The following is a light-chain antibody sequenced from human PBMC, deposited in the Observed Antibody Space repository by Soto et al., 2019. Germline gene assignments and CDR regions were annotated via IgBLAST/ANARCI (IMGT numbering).Light chain of an antibody. CDR2: AAS. J-gene: IGKJ1*01. V-gene: IGKV1-27*01. CDR3: QKYNFAPWT. Sequence: DIQMTQSPSSLSASVGDRVTITCRASQGVADYLAWYQQKPGKAPKLLIYAASTLQSGVPSRFSGSGSGTDFTLTISSLQPEDVATYYCQKYNFAPWTVGQGTKVEIK. CDR1: QGVADY.